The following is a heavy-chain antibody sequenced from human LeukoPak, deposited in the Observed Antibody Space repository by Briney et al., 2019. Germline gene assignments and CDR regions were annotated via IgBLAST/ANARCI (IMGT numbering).Heavy chain of an antibody. CDR1: GYIFTTYD. D-gene: IGHD3-22*01. J-gene: IGHJ4*02. CDR3: ARGAGSYYYDRSGYSHLVF. V-gene: IGHV1-18*01. CDR2: ISAYNGNT. Sequence: ASVKASCKASGYIFTTYDISWVRQAPGQGLEWMGRISAYNGNTNSAQKLQGRLTMTTDTSTTTAYMELRGLRSDDTAVYYCARGAGSYYYDRSGYSHLVFWGQGTLVTVSS.